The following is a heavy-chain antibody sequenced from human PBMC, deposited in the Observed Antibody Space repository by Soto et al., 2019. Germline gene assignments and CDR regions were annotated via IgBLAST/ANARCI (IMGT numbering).Heavy chain of an antibody. D-gene: IGHD3-10*01. CDR1: GGSTSSYY. CDR3: ARYYYGSGSYPN. CDR2: IYYSGST. J-gene: IGHJ4*02. Sequence: SETLSLTCTVSGGSTSSYYWSWIRQPPGKGLEWIGYIYYSGSTNYNPSLKSRVTISVDTSKNQFSLKLSSVTAADTAVYYCARYYYGSGSYPNWGQGTLVTVSS. V-gene: IGHV4-59*01.